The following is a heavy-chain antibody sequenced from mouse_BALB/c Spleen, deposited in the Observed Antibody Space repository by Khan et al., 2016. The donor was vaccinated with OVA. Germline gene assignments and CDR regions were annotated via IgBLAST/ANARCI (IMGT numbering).Heavy chain of an antibody. CDR2: IWTGGGT. Sequence: QVQLKESGPGLVAPSQSLSITCTVSGFSLTNYDISWIRQPPGKGLEWLGVIWTGGGTNYNSAFMSRLSITKDNSKSQVFLKMNSQQTDDTAIYYCVRRGNYYGSFYWYFDVWGAGTTVTVSS. V-gene: IGHV2-9-2*01. J-gene: IGHJ1*01. CDR1: GFSLTNYD. CDR3: VRRGNYYGSFYWYFDV. D-gene: IGHD1-1*01.